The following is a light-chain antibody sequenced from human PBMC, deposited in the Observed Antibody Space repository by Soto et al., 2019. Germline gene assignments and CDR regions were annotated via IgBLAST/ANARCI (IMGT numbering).Light chain of an antibody. Sequence: PGDRVIITCRASQSVSSSYLAWYQQIPGQAPRLLINDASRRATGIPDRFSGSGSGTDFTLTISRLEPEDFAVYYCQQYGSSPPTFGQGTKVDI. CDR3: QQYGSSPPT. CDR1: QSVSSSY. V-gene: IGKV3-20*01. CDR2: DAS. J-gene: IGKJ1*01.